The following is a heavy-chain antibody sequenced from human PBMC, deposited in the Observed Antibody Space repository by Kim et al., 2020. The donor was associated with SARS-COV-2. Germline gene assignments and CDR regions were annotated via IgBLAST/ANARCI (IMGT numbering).Heavy chain of an antibody. J-gene: IGHJ4*02. D-gene: IGHD5-18*01. Sequence: SVKVSCKASGGTFSSYAISWVRQAPGQGLEWMGGIIPIFGTANYAQKFQGRVTITADESTSTAYMELSSLRSEDTAVYYCARDKGYSYGYLHFDYWGQGTLVTLSS. V-gene: IGHV1-69*13. CDR3: ARDKGYSYGYLHFDY. CDR1: GGTFSSYA. CDR2: IIPIFGTA.